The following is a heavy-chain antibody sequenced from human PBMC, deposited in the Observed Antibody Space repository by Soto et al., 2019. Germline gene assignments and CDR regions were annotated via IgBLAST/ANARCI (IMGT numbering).Heavy chain of an antibody. CDR3: ARVVMTTVPASYYYGMDV. CDR1: GGTFSSSA. D-gene: IGHD4-4*01. V-gene: IGHV1-69*18. CDR2: IIPFIRTA. J-gene: IGHJ6*02. Sequence: QVQLVQSGAEVKKPGSSVTVSCKASGGTFSSSAISWLRQAPGQGLEWMGRIIPFIRTANYAQKFQARVTITADESTSTADMELTSLRSEDTAVYYCARVVMTTVPASYYYGMDVWGQGTTVTVSS.